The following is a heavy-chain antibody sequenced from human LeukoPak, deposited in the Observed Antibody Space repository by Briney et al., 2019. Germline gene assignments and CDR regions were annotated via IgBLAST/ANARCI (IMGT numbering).Heavy chain of an antibody. Sequence: PGQSVQISCRGSGYSFSHYWVGWIRQRPGKGLEWMGLLSPIDSDSRYSPSFRGQVIMSANNSVNTAYLELTTLKASDTAMYYCARRSSSGSKVAFDTWGQGTLATVSS. CDR1: GYSFSHYW. J-gene: IGHJ3*02. CDR2: LSPIDSDS. V-gene: IGHV5-51*01. CDR3: ARRSSSGSKVAFDT. D-gene: IGHD3-10*01.